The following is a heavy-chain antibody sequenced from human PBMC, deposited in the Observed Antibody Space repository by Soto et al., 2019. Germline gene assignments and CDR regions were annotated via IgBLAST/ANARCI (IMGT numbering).Heavy chain of an antibody. J-gene: IGHJ3*02. CDR3: ARSRVSTPRLEDPLDI. CDR2: IYPGDSDS. D-gene: IGHD5-12*01. CDR1: GYSFPTYW. Sequence: GESLKISCKGSGYSFPTYWLAWVRQTPGRGLEYMGIIYPGDSDSRYSPAFQGQVTFSADKSINTAYLQWTSLKASDTAIYYCARSRVSTPRLEDPLDIWAKGQWSPSPQ. V-gene: IGHV5-51*01.